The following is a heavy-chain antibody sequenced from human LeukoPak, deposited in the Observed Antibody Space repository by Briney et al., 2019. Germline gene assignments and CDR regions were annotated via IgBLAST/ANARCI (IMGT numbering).Heavy chain of an antibody. Sequence: PGGSLRLSCAASGFTFSSYAMSWVRQAPGKGLEWVSAISGSGGSTYYADSVKGRFTISRDNSKNTLYLQMNSLRAEDTAVYYCAKVGYSYGYGSEDYFDYWGQGTLVTVSS. CDR1: GFTFSSYA. CDR2: ISGSGGST. CDR3: AKVGYSYGYGSEDYFDY. J-gene: IGHJ4*02. D-gene: IGHD5-18*01. V-gene: IGHV3-23*01.